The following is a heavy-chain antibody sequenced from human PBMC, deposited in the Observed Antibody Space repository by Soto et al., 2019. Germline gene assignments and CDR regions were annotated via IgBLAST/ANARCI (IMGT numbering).Heavy chain of an antibody. J-gene: IGHJ4*02. CDR3: ARQGLAYCGGDCYE. V-gene: IGHV4-31*03. CDR2: INYSGRT. CDR1: GGSISSGGYY. D-gene: IGHD2-21*02. Sequence: QVQLQESGPGLVKPSQTLSLTCTVSGGSISSGGYYWSWIRQHPGKALEWIGYINYSGRTYYYRSLKRRVTIAVATSKNRCSLKLSSVTAADTAVYYCARQGLAYCGGDCYEGGQGTLVTVSS.